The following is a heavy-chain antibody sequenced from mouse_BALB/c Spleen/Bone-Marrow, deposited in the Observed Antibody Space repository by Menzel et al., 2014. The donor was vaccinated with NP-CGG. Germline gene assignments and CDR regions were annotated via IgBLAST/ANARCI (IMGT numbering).Heavy chain of an antibody. V-gene: IGHV1-67*01. CDR3: ASYYGSSYFDY. Sequence: VEPRQFGPELVRPGVSVKTSCKGFGYTSTYYVMYWLKLSYAKFLAWIGVISTYSGNTNYNQKFKGKATMTVDKSSSTANMELARLTSEDSAIYYCASYYGSSYFDYWGQGTTLTVSS. CDR1: GYTSTYYV. D-gene: IGHD1-1*01. CDR2: ISTYSGNT. J-gene: IGHJ2*01.